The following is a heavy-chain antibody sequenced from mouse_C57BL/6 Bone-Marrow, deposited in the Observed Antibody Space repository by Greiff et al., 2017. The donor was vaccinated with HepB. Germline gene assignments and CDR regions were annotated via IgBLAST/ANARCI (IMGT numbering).Heavy chain of an antibody. CDR2: IDPENGDT. CDR1: GFNIKDDY. D-gene: IGHD3-2*02. V-gene: IGHV14-4*01. Sequence: DVQLQESGAELVRPGASVKLSCTASGFNIKDDYMHWVKQRPEQGLEWIGWIDPENGDTAYASKFQGKATITADTSSNTAYLQLSSLTAEDTAVYYCTTLQLTPEFAYWGQGTLVTVSA. CDR3: TTLQLTPEFAY. J-gene: IGHJ3*01.